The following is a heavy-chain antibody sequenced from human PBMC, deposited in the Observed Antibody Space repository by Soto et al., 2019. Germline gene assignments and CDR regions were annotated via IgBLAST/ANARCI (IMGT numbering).Heavy chain of an antibody. J-gene: IGHJ4*02. CDR2: IHSGGST. CDR3: ARIVAAVPGHYYFDY. Sequence: EVQLVEAGGGLVQPGGSLRLSCEASGITVSSNFMTWVRQAPGKGLEWVSVIHSGGSTYSANSVKGRITISRDNSKNTVYIQMNSMTAEYTAVYYCARIVAAVPGHYYFDYWGQGTLVTVSS. CDR1: GITVSSNF. V-gene: IGHV3-66*01. D-gene: IGHD6-19*01.